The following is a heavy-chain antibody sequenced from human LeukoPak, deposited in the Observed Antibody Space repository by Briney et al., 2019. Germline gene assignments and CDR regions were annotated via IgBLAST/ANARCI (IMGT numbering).Heavy chain of an antibody. Sequence: SETLSLTCTVSGGSISSYYWSWIRQPPGKGLEWIGYIYYSGSTNYNPSLKSRVTISVDTSKNQFSLKLSSVTAADTAVYYCARGFKLKADYYYYYMDVWGKGTTVTISS. CDR1: GGSISSYY. J-gene: IGHJ6*03. D-gene: IGHD1-7*01. CDR2: IYYSGST. V-gene: IGHV4-59*01. CDR3: ARGFKLKADYYYYYMDV.